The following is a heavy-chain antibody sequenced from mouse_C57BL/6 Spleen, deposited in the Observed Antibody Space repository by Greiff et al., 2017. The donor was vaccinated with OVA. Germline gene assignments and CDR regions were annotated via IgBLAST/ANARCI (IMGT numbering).Heavy chain of an antibody. D-gene: IGHD1-1*01. CDR1: GYTFTSYW. CDR3: ARWDYYGRGDY. Sequence: VQLQQPGAELVRPGSSVKLSCKASGYTFTSYWMHWVQQRPIQGLEWIGNIDPSDSETNYNQKFKDKATLTVDKSSSTAYMQLSSLTSEDSAVYYCARWDYYGRGDYWGQGATLSVSS. CDR2: IDPSDSET. J-gene: IGHJ2*01. V-gene: IGHV1-52*01.